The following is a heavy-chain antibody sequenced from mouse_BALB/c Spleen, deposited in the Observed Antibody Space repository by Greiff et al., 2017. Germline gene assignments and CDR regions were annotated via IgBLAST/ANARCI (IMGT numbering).Heavy chain of an antibody. CDR2: ILPGSGST. CDR3: ARCRDYDAMDY. V-gene: IGHV1-9*01. Sequence: QVQLKQSGAELMKPGASVKISCKATGYTFSSYWIEWVKQRPGHGLEWIGEILPGSGSTNYNEKFKGKATFTADTSSNTAYMQLSSLTSEDSAVYYCARCRDYDAMDYWGQGTSVTVSS. CDR1: GYTFSSYW. J-gene: IGHJ4*01.